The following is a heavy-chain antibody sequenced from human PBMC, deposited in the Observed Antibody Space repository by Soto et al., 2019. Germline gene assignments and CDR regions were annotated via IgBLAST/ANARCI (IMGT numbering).Heavy chain of an antibody. J-gene: IGHJ6*02. Sequence: EVQLVESGGGLVKPGGSLRLSCAASGFTFSNAWMSWVRQAPGKGLEWVGRIKTKTEGGTTDYAAPVKGRFTISRDDSKNTLYLQMNSLKTEDTAVYYCTTGVTSRGMDVWGQGTTVTVSS. V-gene: IGHV3-15*01. CDR2: IKTKTEGGTT. CDR3: TTGVTSRGMDV. D-gene: IGHD2-21*02. CDR1: GFTFSNAW.